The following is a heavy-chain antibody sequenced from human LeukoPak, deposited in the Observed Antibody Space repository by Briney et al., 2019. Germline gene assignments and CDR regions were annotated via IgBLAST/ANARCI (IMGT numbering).Heavy chain of an antibody. V-gene: IGHV1-24*01. CDR1: GYTLTELS. J-gene: IGHJ6*03. Sequence: ASVKVSCKVSGYTLTELSVHWVRQAPGKGLEWMGGFDPEDGETIYAQKFQGRVTMTEDTSTDTAYMELSSLRSEDTAVYYCATGSGNYYYMDVWGRGTTVTVSS. CDR3: ATGSGNYYYMDV. D-gene: IGHD3-10*01. CDR2: FDPEDGET.